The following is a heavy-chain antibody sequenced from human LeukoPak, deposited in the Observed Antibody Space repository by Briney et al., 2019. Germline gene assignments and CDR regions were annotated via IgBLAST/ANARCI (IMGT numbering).Heavy chain of an antibody. Sequence: GGSLRLSCAASGFTFSNAWMSWVRQAPGKGLEWVGRIKSKTVGGTTDYAAPVKGRFTISRDDSKNTLYLQMNSLKTEDTAVYYCTTDLVVVAVTGFDPWGQGTLVTVSS. D-gene: IGHD2-15*01. CDR3: TTDLVVVAVTGFDP. CDR1: GFTFSNAW. CDR2: IKSKTVGGTT. J-gene: IGHJ5*02. V-gene: IGHV3-15*01.